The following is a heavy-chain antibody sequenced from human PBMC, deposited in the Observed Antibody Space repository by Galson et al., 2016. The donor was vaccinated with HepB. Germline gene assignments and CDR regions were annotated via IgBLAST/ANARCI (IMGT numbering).Heavy chain of an antibody. V-gene: IGHV6-1*01. D-gene: IGHD3-10*01. J-gene: IGHJ4*02. CDR1: GDSVPSYSGA. Sequence: CAISGDSVPSYSGAWDWIRQSPSRGLEWLGRTYYRSKWYNDYAGSVKGRITIEADTSKNLFSLQLTSVTVADTAVYYCARDRGSGRHFFDSWGQGTLVSVSS. CDR3: ARDRGSGRHFFDS. CDR2: TYYRSKWYN.